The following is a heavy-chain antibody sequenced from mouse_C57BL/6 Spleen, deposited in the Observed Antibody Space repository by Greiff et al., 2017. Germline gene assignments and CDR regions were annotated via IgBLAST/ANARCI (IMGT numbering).Heavy chain of an antibody. J-gene: IGHJ4*01. Sequence: QVQLQQSGPELVKPGASVKISCKASGYTFTDYYINWVKQRPGQGLEWIGWIFPGSGSTYYNEKFKGKATLTVDKSSSTAYMLLSSLTSEDSAVYFCARSPFTTVVAGDAMDYWGQGTSVTVSS. V-gene: IGHV1-75*01. CDR3: ARSPFTTVVAGDAMDY. CDR2: IFPGSGST. CDR1: GYTFTDYY. D-gene: IGHD1-1*01.